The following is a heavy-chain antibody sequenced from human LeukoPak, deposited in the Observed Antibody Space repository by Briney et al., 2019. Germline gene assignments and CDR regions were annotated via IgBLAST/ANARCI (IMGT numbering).Heavy chain of an antibody. Sequence: GGSLRLSCAASGFTFSSHGMNWVRHTPGKGLEWVSGIGGSGGFIAYYADSVKGRFTVSRDNSKNTLYLQMNSLRAEDTAVYYCARMVDTTGIAVAGTFEDAFDIWGQGTMVTVSS. CDR2: IGGSGGFIA. J-gene: IGHJ3*02. D-gene: IGHD6-19*01. CDR1: GFTFSSHG. V-gene: IGHV3-23*01. CDR3: ARMVDTTGIAVAGTFEDAFDI.